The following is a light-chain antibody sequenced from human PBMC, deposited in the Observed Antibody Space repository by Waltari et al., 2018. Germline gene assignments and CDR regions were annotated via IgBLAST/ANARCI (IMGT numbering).Light chain of an antibody. J-gene: IGLJ3*02. CDR1: TGAVTSGHY. CDR3: LLSYSGARV. CDR2: ETS. V-gene: IGLV7-46*01. Sequence: QAVVTQEPSLTVSPGGTVTLTCDSSTGAVTSGHYPYWFQQKPGQAPRTLIYETSNKHSWTPALFSCSLLGGKAALTLSGAQPEDDADYYCLLSYSGARVFGGGTKLTVL.